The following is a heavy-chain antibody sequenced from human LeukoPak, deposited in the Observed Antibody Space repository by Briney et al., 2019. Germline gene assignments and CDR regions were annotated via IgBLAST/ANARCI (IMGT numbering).Heavy chain of an antibody. CDR3: AKVQGNYFDSSGLDY. J-gene: IGHJ4*02. D-gene: IGHD3-22*01. CDR1: GFTFRNYG. V-gene: IGHV3-30*18. CDR2: ISYDGSNK. Sequence: GGSLRLSCAVSGFTFRNYGMHWLRQAPGKGLEWVAVISYDGSNKYYPDSVKGRFTISRDNSKNTLYLQMNSLGAEDTAVYYCAKVQGNYFDSSGLDYWGQGTLVTVSS.